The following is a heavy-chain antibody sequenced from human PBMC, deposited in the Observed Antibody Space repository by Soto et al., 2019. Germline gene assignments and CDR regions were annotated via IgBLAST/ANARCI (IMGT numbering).Heavy chain of an antibody. CDR1: GYTFTSYG. D-gene: IGHD3-22*01. CDR3: ARVTGVVVITERTFDY. V-gene: IGHV1-18*01. CDR2: ISAYNGNT. J-gene: IGHJ4*02. Sequence: ASVKVSCKASGYTFTSYGISWVRQAPGQGLEWMGWISAYNGNTNYAQKLQGRVTMTTDTSTSTAYMELRSLRSDDTAVYYCARVTGVVVITERTFDYWAREPWSPSPQ.